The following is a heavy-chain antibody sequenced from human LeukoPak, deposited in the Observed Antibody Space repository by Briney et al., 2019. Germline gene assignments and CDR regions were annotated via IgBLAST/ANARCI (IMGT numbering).Heavy chain of an antibody. V-gene: IGHV3-30-3*02. D-gene: IGHD3-22*01. CDR1: GFTFSSYA. Sequence: GGSLRLSCAASGFTFSSYAMHWVRQAPGKGLEWVAVISYDGSNKYYADSVKGRFTISRDNSKNTLYLQMNSLRAEDTAVYYCAKIYYDSSGYQYYYYYGMDVWGQGTTVTVSS. CDR3: AKIYYDSSGYQYYYYYGMDV. CDR2: ISYDGSNK. J-gene: IGHJ6*02.